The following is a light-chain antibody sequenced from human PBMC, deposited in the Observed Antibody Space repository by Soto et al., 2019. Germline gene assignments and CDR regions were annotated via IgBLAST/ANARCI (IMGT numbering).Light chain of an antibody. CDR2: GVS. V-gene: IGLV2-14*01. Sequence: QSVLTQPASVSGSPGQSITISCTGTSSDVGGYKFVSWYQQQPGKAPKLMIYGVSNRSSGVSDRFSGSKSGNTASLTISGLQAEDEAHYYCSSYTSSSAVVFGGGTKVTVL. J-gene: IGLJ3*02. CDR1: SSDVGGYKF. CDR3: SSYTSSSAVV.